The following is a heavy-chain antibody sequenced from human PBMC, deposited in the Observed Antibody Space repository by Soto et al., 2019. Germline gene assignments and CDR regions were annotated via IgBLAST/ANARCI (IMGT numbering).Heavy chain of an antibody. V-gene: IGHV4-30-2*01. D-gene: IGHD1-1*01. J-gene: IGHJ5*02. CDR1: GGSISSGGYS. CDR3: AREQLEGNWFDP. CDR2: IYHSGST. Sequence: QLQLQESGSGLVRPSQTLSLTCAVSGGSISSGGYSWNWIRQPPGQGLEWIGYIYHSGSTLYNPSLKSRVTISVDKSKNQFSLKLTSVTAEDTSVYYCAREQLEGNWFDPWGQGTLGTFSS.